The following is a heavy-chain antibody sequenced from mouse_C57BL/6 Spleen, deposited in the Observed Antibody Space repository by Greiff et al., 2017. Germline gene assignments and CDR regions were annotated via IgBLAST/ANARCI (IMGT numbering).Heavy chain of an antibody. J-gene: IGHJ2*01. CDR1: GFNFSDAC. D-gene: IGHD1-1*01. Sequence: DVMLVESGGGLVQPGGSLKLSCAASGFNFSDACMDWVRQSPEKGLEWVAEIRNKDNNHETYSAESVKGRFTISRDDSKCSVYLQMNSLRAEDTGIYYYTPDYYGSSYSYWGQGTTLTVSS. CDR2: IRNKDNNHET. V-gene: IGHV6-6*01. CDR3: TPDYYGSSYSY.